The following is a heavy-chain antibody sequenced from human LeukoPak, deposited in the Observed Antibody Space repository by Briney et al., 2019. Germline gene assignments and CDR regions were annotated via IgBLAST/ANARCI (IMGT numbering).Heavy chain of an antibody. Sequence: GGSLRLSCAASGFTFSSYSMNWVRQAPGKGLEWVSYISSSSSTIYYADSVKGRFTISRDNSKNTLYLQMNSLRAEDTAVYYCARDKNRVTIFAVAVDYWGQGTLVTVSS. CDR3: ARDKNRVTIFAVAVDY. CDR1: GFTFSSYS. D-gene: IGHD3-3*01. CDR2: ISSSSSTI. V-gene: IGHV3-48*01. J-gene: IGHJ4*02.